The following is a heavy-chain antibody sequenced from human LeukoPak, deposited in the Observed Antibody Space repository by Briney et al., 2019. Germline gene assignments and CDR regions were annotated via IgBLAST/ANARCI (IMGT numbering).Heavy chain of an antibody. D-gene: IGHD6-19*01. CDR2: ISRNTGNL. Sequence: PGGSLRLSCAASGFTFDDYATHWVRQAPGKGLEWVSGISRNTGNLGYADSVKGRFTISRDNAKNSLYLQMNSLRAEDTALYYCAKGDDIAVAGTGFDYWGQGTLVTVSS. J-gene: IGHJ4*02. CDR3: AKGDDIAVAGTGFDY. CDR1: GFTFDDYA. V-gene: IGHV3-9*01.